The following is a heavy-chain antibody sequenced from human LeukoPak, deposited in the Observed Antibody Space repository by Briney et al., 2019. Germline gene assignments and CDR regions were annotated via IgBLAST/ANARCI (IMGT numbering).Heavy chain of an antibody. J-gene: IGHJ4*02. Sequence: PGGSLRLSYAASGFSFSSYAMHWVRQAPAKGLEWVAFMSYDGTKEHYADTVKGRFTISRDNSMNTLYLQINSLGPEGTAVYYCAKDRYGSGNNYLDAWGQGTLVTVSS. CDR2: MSYDGTKE. D-gene: IGHD3-10*01. V-gene: IGHV3-30*18. CDR1: GFSFSSYA. CDR3: AKDRYGSGNNYLDA.